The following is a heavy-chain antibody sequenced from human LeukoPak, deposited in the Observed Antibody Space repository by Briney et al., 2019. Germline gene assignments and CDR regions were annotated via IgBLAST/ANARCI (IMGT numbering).Heavy chain of an antibody. J-gene: IGHJ5*01. CDR1: GGSISSSNYY. CDR3: ARQVGQMRFDS. D-gene: IGHD1-26*01. Sequence: SETLSLTCTVSGGSISSSNYYWGWIRQPPGKGLEWIGYIYGGGSTNYNPSLTSRVTISVDTSKNQFSLSLSSVTAADTAVYYCARQVGQMRFDSWGQGTLVTVSS. V-gene: IGHV4-61*05. CDR2: IYGGGST.